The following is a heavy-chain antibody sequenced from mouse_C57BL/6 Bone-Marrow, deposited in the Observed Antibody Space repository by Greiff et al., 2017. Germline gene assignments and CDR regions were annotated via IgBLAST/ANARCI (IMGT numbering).Heavy chain of an antibody. D-gene: IGHD2-1*01. V-gene: IGHV5-4*01. CDR3: ARDGNPFDY. CDR1: GFTFSSYA. Sequence: EVQGVESGGGLVKPVGSLKLSCAASGFTFSSYAMSWVRQTPEKRLEWVATISDGGSYTYYPDNVKGRFTISRDNAKNNLYLQMSHLKSEDTAMYYCARDGNPFDYWGQGTTLTVFS. J-gene: IGHJ2*01. CDR2: ISDGGSYT.